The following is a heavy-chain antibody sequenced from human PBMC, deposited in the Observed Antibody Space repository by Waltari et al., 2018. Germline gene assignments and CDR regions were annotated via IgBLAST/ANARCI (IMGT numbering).Heavy chain of an antibody. D-gene: IGHD5-12*01. CDR2: MSYDGSNK. V-gene: IGHV3-30*02. CDR3: MKDQARG. Sequence: QVQLGGSGGGVVQPGGSLRLPWSPSGFTFSLPGMHWVCQAPGKGVEWVAFMSYDGSNKYYADSVKGRFTISRDNSRNTLYLQMNRLRDEDTAVYYCMKDQARGWGQGTLVTVSS. CDR1: GFTFSLPG. J-gene: IGHJ4*02.